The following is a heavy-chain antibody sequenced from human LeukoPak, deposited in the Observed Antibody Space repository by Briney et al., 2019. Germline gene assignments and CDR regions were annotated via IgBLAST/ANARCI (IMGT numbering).Heavy chain of an antibody. D-gene: IGHD3-10*01. CDR1: GCTISSGYY. CDR2: IFHFGNT. Sequence: SETLSLTCTVSGCTISSGYYWGWIRQAPGKGPEWIGTIFHFGNTYNNPSLESRVIMSVDTSKNQFSLKLSSVTAADTAVYYCASTRITMVRGVITSYYFDYWGQGTLVTVSS. V-gene: IGHV4-38-2*02. J-gene: IGHJ4*02. CDR3: ASTRITMVRGVITSYYFDY.